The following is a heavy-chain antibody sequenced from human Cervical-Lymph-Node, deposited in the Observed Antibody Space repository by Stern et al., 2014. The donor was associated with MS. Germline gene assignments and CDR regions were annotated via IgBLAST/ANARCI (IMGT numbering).Heavy chain of an antibody. CDR1: GYTFTSYY. Sequence: MQLVESGAEVKTPGASVKLSCKASGYTFTSYYMHWVRQAPGQGLEWMEIINPSGGSTSYAQNFQGRVTVTRDTSTSTVYMELSSLRSEDTAVYYCAREVAGHRLGMMDVWGQGTSVTVSS. CDR2: INPSGGST. J-gene: IGHJ6*02. D-gene: IGHD6-19*01. V-gene: IGHV1-46*01. CDR3: AREVAGHRLGMMDV.